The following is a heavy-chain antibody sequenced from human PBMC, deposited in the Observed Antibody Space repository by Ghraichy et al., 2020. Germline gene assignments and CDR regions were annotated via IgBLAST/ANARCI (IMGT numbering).Heavy chain of an antibody. J-gene: IGHJ4*02. Sequence: GESLNISCAASGFTFSRYAMTWVRQAPGKGLEWVSGINVGGSTFYADSVKGRFTLSRDNSKNTLYLQMNSLRAEDTAGYYCAKDPNWGEDYWGQGTLVTVSS. D-gene: IGHD7-27*01. CDR2: INVGGST. V-gene: IGHV3-23*01. CDR3: AKDPNWGEDY. CDR1: GFTFSRYA.